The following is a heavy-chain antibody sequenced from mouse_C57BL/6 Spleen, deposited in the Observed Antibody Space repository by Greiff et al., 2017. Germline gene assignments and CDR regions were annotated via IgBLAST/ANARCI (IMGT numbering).Heavy chain of an antibody. V-gene: IGHV5-12*01. Sequence: EVKLVESGGGLVQPGGSLKLSCAASGFTFSDYYMYWVRQTPEKRLEWVAYISNGGGSTYYPDTVKGRFTISRDNAKNTLYLQMSRLKSEDTAMYYCARQRGYDYDGYFDVWGTGTTVTVSS. J-gene: IGHJ1*03. CDR2: ISNGGGST. CDR3: ARQRGYDYDGYFDV. CDR1: GFTFSDYY. D-gene: IGHD2-4*01.